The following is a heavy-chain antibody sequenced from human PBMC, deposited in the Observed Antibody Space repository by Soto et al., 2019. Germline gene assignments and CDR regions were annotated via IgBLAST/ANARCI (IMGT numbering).Heavy chain of an antibody. V-gene: IGHV1-58*02. CDR3: AEEVKDYYNSSGFQFAP. Sequence: SVKVSCEASGFTFTSSAMQWVRQARGQRLEWIGWIVVGSGNTNYAQKFQERVTITRDMSTSTAYMELSSLRSEDTAVYYCAEEVKDYYNSSGFQFAPGAKGTLVTSPQ. J-gene: IGHJ5*02. CDR2: IVVGSGNT. CDR1: GFTFTSSA. D-gene: IGHD3-22*01.